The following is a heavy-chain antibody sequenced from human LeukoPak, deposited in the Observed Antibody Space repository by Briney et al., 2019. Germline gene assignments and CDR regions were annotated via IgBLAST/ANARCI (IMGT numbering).Heavy chain of an antibody. V-gene: IGHV4-39*07. Sequence: SETLTLTCTVSGGSISSTNYYCGRIRQPPGKGLEWIGNIYYSGSTYYNPFLKSRVTISVDTSKNQFSLKLSSVTAADTAVYYCARVWDESPAFCGADCYSYYFDYWGQGTLVTASS. CDR1: GGSISSTNYY. J-gene: IGHJ4*02. D-gene: IGHD2-21*02. CDR3: ARVWDESPAFCGADCYSYYFDY. CDR2: IYYSGST.